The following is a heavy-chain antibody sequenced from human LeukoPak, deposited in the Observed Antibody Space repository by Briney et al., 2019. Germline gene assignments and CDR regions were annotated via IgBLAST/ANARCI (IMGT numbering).Heavy chain of an antibody. J-gene: IGHJ4*02. CDR3: VRDRHWGSFDY. D-gene: IGHD7-27*01. V-gene: IGHV3-23*01. CDR2: FSSGGVT. Sequence: PGGSLRLSCVGSGFTFSDYGINWVRQAPGKGLEWVSGFSSGGVTYYADRVKGRFTISRDNSRNTLDLHVNSLRVEDTAVYYCVRDRHWGSFDYWGQGTLVTVSS. CDR1: GFTFSDYG.